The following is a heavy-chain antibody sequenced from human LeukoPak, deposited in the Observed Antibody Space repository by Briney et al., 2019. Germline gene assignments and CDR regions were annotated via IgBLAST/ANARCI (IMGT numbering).Heavy chain of an antibody. CDR1: GYTFTSYD. V-gene: IGHV1-8*01. D-gene: IGHD3-22*01. CDR2: MNPNSGNT. Sequence: ASVTVSCTASGYTFTSYDINWVRQAPGQGLEWMGWMNPNSGNTGYAQKFQGRVTMTRNTSISTAYMELSSLRSEDTAVYYCARGYDSSGYFYYYYYGMDVWGQGTTVTVSS. CDR3: ARGYDSSGYFYYYYYGMDV. J-gene: IGHJ6*02.